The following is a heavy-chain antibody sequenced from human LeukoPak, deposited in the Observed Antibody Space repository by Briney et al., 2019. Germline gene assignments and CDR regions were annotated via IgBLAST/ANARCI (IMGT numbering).Heavy chain of an antibody. J-gene: IGHJ4*02. D-gene: IGHD1-26*01. Sequence: SGKVSCKASGATFSSYAISWVRQAPGQGLEWMGRIIPILGIANYAQKFQGRVTITADKSTSTAYMELSSLRSEDTAVYYCARDVGPPYSGSFDYWGEGTLVTVSS. CDR2: IIPILGIA. CDR3: ARDVGPPYSGSFDY. V-gene: IGHV1-69*04. CDR1: GATFSSYA.